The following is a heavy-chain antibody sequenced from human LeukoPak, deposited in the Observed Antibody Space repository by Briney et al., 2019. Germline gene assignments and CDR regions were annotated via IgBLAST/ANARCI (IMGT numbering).Heavy chain of an antibody. D-gene: IGHD2-15*01. V-gene: IGHV1-46*01. CDR2: INPSGGST. Sequence: ASVKVSCKASGYTFTSYYMHWVRQTPGQGLEWMGIINPSGGSTSYAQKFQGRVTMTRDTSTSTVYMELSSLRSEDTAVYYCARGGYCSGGSCYGWFDPWGQGTLVTVSS. J-gene: IGHJ5*02. CDR3: ARGGYCSGGSCYGWFDP. CDR1: GYTFTSYY.